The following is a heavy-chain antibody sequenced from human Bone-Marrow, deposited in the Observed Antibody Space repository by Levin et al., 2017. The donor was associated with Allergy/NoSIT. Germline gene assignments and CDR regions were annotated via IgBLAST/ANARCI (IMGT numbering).Heavy chain of an antibody. CDR3: ARQYGYYFAY. J-gene: IGHJ4*02. V-gene: IGHV6-1*01. CDR1: GASVSSKSAA. CDR2: TYYRSKWYN. Sequence: SETLSLTCAISGASVSSKSAAWTWIRQSPSRGLEWLGKTYYRSKWYNDYAVSVKSRITINADTSKNQFSLQLNSVTPEDTAVYYCARQYGYYFAYWGQGTLVTVSS. D-gene: IGHD6-13*01.